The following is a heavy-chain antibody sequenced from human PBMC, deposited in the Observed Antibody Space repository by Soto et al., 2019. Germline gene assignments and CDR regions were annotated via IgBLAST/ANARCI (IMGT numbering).Heavy chain of an antibody. CDR3: VRDLAKGGGSAGFDY. CDR1: GYSFTVYY. V-gene: IGHV1-2*02. CDR2: INPKSGGT. J-gene: IGHJ4*02. D-gene: IGHD1-26*01. Sequence: ASVKVSCKASGYSFTVYYMHWVRQAPGQGLEWMGWINPKSGGTMYPQKFQGRVTMTWDTSISTAYMALTRLRSDDTAVYYCVRDLAKGGGSAGFDYWGQGTLVTVSS.